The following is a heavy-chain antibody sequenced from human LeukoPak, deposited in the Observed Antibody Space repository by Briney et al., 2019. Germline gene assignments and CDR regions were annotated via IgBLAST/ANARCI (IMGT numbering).Heavy chain of an antibody. Sequence: GGSLRLSCAASGFTFSSYAMHWVRQAPGKGLEWVAVISYDGSNKYYADSVKGRFTISRDNSKNTLYLQMNSLRAEDTAVYYCARDASDYGSGSYYLFPNWFDPWGQGTLVTVSS. CDR2: ISYDGSNK. CDR1: GFTFSSYA. V-gene: IGHV3-30*04. D-gene: IGHD3-10*01. CDR3: ARDASDYGSGSYYLFPNWFDP. J-gene: IGHJ5*02.